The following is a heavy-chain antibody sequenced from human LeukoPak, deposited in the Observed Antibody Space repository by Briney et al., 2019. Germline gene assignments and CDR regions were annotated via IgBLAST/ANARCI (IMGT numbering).Heavy chain of an antibody. CDR1: GFTFNTYS. CDR3: ARGGAVTAFDY. J-gene: IGHJ4*02. Sequence: GGSLRLSCSASGFTFNTYSMNWVRRAPGKGLEWVSYISSSSSTIYYADSVKGRFTISRDNAKNSLYLQMNSLRAEDTAAYYGARGGAVTAFDYWGQGTLVTVSS. D-gene: IGHD6-19*01. V-gene: IGHV3-48*04. CDR2: ISSSSSTI.